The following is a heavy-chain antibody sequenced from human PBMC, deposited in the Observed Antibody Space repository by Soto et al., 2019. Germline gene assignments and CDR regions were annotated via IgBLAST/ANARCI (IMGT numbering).Heavy chain of an antibody. CDR2: FDPEDGET. CDR1: GYTLTELS. D-gene: IGHD1-7*01. Sequence: GASVKVSCKVSGYTLTELSMHWVRQAPGKGLEWMGGFDPEDGETIYAQKFQGRVTMTEDTSTDTAYMELSSLRSEDTAVYYCATDGNWNYIGPQYAFDIWGQGTMVTVSS. CDR3: ATDGNWNYIGPQYAFDI. V-gene: IGHV1-24*01. J-gene: IGHJ3*02.